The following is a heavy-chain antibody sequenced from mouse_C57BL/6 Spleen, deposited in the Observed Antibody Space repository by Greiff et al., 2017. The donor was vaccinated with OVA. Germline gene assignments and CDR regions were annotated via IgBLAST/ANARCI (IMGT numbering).Heavy chain of an antibody. D-gene: IGHD2-4*01. J-gene: IGHJ3*01. CDR1: GYTFTDYE. Sequence: VQLQQSGAELVRPGASVTLSCKASGYTFTDYEMHWVKQTPVHGLEWIGAIDPETGGTAYNQKFKGKAILTADKSSSTAYMELRSLTSEDSAVYYCTRGGYDYGWFAYWGQGTLVTVSA. V-gene: IGHV1-15*01. CDR2: IDPETGGT. CDR3: TRGGYDYGWFAY.